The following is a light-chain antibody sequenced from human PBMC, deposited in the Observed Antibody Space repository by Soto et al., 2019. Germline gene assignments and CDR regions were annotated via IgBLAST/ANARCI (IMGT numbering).Light chain of an antibody. V-gene: IGLV1-40*01. Sequence: QSVLTQPPSVSGAPGQRVTISCTGSSSNIGAGFDVHWYHQIAGTAPKLLIYGNSNRPSGVPDRFSGSKSGTSASLAINGLQAEDEADYYCAAWDDSLSVVFGGGTKLTVL. CDR3: AAWDDSLSVV. J-gene: IGLJ2*01. CDR2: GNS. CDR1: SSNIGAGFD.